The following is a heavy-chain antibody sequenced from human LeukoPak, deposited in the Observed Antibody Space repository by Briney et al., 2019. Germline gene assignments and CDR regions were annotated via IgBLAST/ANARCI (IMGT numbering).Heavy chain of an antibody. J-gene: IGHJ1*01. CDR1: GFTFSSYS. CDR2: ISSSSSHI. V-gene: IGHV3-21*01. D-gene: IGHD6-25*01. CDR3: AKEPTSYSSGWYFHD. Sequence: GGSLRLSCAASGFTFSSYSMNWVRQAPGKGLEWVSSISSSSSHIYYADSVKGRFTISRDNAKNSLYLQMNSLRAEDTAVYYCAKEPTSYSSGWYFHDWGQGTLVIVSS.